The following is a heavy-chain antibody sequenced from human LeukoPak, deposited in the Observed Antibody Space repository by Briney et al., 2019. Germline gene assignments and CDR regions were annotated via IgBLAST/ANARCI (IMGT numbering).Heavy chain of an antibody. CDR3: ARNVPAATYNWFGP. CDR1: GGPISSSSYY. J-gene: IGHJ5*02. D-gene: IGHD2-2*01. Sequence: SETLSLTCTVSGGPISSSSYYWGWIRQPPGKGLEWIGSIYYSGSTYYNPSLKSRVTMSVDTSKNQFSLKLSSVTAADTAVYYCARNVPAATYNWFGPWGQGTLVTVSS. CDR2: IYYSGST. V-gene: IGHV4-39*07.